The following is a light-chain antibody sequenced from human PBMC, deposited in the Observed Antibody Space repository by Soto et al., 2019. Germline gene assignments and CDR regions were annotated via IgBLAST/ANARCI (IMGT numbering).Light chain of an antibody. CDR2: KTS. CDR1: QSISSW. J-gene: IGKJ4*01. CDR3: QQYDSYPLT. V-gene: IGKV1-5*03. Sequence: DIQMTQSPSTLSASVGDRVTITCRASQSISSWLAWYQKKPGKAPNLLIYKTSSLESGVPSRFSGSGSGTEFTLTVNSLQPDDLATYYCQQYDSYPLTFGGGTKVDIK.